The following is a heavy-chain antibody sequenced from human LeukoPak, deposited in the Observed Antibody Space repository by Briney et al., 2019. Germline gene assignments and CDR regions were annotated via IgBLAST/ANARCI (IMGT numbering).Heavy chain of an antibody. CDR1: GGSFSGYY. J-gene: IGHJ4*02. CDR3: ARVTPLYYFDY. V-gene: IGHV4-34*01. Sequence: SETLSLTCAVYGGSFSGYYWSWIRQPPGKGLEWIGEINHSGSTNYNPSLKSRVTISVDTSKNQFSLKLSSVTPADTAVYYCARVTPLYYFDYWGQGTLVTVSS. CDR2: INHSGST.